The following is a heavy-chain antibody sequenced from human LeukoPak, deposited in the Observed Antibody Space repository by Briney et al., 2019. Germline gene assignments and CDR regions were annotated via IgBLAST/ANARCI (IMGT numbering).Heavy chain of an antibody. Sequence: GASVKVSCKASGYTFTGYYMHWVRQAPGQGLEWMGWINPNSCGTNYAQKFQGRVTMTRDTSISTAYMELSRLRSDDTAVYYCARDPYYYDSSGYYYVQAFDIWGQGTMVTVSS. CDR2: INPNSCGT. D-gene: IGHD3-22*01. CDR3: ARDPYYYDSSGYYYVQAFDI. J-gene: IGHJ3*02. V-gene: IGHV1-2*02. CDR1: GYTFTGYY.